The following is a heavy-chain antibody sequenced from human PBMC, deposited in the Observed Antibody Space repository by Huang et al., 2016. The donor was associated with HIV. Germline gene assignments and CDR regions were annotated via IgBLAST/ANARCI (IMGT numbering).Heavy chain of an antibody. D-gene: IGHD3-10*01. Sequence: VQLVESGGGLVEPGGGSLRLSCAASGFSFRNYPMHWVRQAPGKGLEYVSGISSNGGDTYYADSVKGRFTISRDNSKDTLYLQMGSLRADDMAVYYCARDGRTWFGESYYYYYLDVWGKGTTVAVSS. CDR3: ARDGRTWFGESYYYYYLDV. CDR2: ISSNGGDT. J-gene: IGHJ6*03. V-gene: IGHV3-64*07. CDR1: GFSFRNYP.